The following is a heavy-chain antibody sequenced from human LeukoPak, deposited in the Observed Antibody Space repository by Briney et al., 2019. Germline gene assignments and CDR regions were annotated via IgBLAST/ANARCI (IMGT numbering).Heavy chain of an antibody. Sequence: SETLSLTCTVSGGSISSGGYYWSWIRQHPGKGLEWIGYIYYSGSTCYNPSLKSRVTISVDTSKNQFSLKLSSVTAADTAVYYCARVGRGYSYGYGVCSDYWGQGTLVTVSS. CDR1: GGSISSGGYY. D-gene: IGHD5-18*01. J-gene: IGHJ4*02. V-gene: IGHV4-31*03. CDR3: ARVGRGYSYGYGVCSDY. CDR2: IYYSGST.